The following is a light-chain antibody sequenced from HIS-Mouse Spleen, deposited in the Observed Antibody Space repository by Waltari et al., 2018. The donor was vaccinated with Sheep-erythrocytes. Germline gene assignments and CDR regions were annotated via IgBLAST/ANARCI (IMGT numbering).Light chain of an antibody. CDR2: GNC. Sequence: QSVLTQPPSVSGAPGQRVTISCTGSSSNIGAGYDVHWYQQLPGTAPKLLIYGNCNRPSGVPDRFSCSKSGTSASLAITGLQAEDEADYYCQSYDSSLSGYVVFGGGTK. CDR1: SSNIGAGYD. J-gene: IGLJ2*01. V-gene: IGLV1-40*01. CDR3: QSYDSSLSGYVV.